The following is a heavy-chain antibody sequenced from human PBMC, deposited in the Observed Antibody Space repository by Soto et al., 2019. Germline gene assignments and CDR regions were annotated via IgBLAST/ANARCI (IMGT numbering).Heavy chain of an antibody. V-gene: IGHV1-58*02. CDR3: AASGVGGSSSPLDY. CDR1: GFTFTSSA. Sequence: ASVKVSCKASGFTFTSSAMQWVRSARGQRLEWIGWIVVGSGNTNYAQKFQERVTITRDMSTSTPYMELSSLRCEDTAVYYCAASGVGGSSSPLDYWGQGTLVTVSS. J-gene: IGHJ4*02. CDR2: IVVGSGNT. D-gene: IGHD6-6*01.